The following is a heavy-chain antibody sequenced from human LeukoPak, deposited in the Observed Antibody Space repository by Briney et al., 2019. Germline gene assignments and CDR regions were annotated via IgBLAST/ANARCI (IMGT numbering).Heavy chain of an antibody. J-gene: IGHJ4*02. CDR2: ISGSSSYI. D-gene: IGHD3-22*01. CDR3: TRVGYYDSSGYSDY. CDR1: GFTFSSYS. V-gene: IGHV3-21*01. Sequence: GGSLRLSCAASGFTFSSYSMNWVRQAPGKGLEWVSSISGSSSYIYYADSVKGRFTISRDNAKNSLYLQMNSLRAEDTAVYYCTRVGYYDSSGYSDYWGQGTLVTVSS.